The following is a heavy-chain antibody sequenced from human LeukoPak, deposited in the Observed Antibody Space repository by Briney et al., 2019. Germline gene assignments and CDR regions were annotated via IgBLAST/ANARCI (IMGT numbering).Heavy chain of an antibody. CDR3: ARGPLGELFNDAFDI. J-gene: IGHJ3*02. D-gene: IGHD3-10*01. V-gene: IGHV4-4*07. CDR1: GGSISSYY. CDR2: IYTSGST. Sequence: SETLSLTCIVSGGSISSYYWSWIRQPAGKGLEWIGRIYTSGSTNYNPSLKSRVTISVDTSKNQFSLKLSSVTAADTAVYYCARGPLGELFNDAFDIWGQGTLVTVSS.